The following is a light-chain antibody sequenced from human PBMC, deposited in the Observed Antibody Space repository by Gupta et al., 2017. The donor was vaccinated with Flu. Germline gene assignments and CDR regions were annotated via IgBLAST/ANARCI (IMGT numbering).Light chain of an antibody. CDR3: QQYNDWPMYS. CDR1: QSVNNK. V-gene: IGKV3-15*01. CDR2: TAS. Sequence: EIVMTQSPATLSVSPGERATLSCRASQSVNNKLAWYQQKPGQAPRLLIYTASTRATGIPARFSGSGYGTEFTLTISSRQSEDFAVYYCQQYNDWPMYSFGQGTKLEIK. J-gene: IGKJ2*03.